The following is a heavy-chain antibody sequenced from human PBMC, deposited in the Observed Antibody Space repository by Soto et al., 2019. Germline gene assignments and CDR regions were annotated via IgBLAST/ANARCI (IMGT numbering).Heavy chain of an antibody. J-gene: IGHJ4*02. CDR1: GFTFSSYS. CDR2: ISSSSSYI. D-gene: IGHD2-15*01. V-gene: IGHV3-21*01. Sequence: EVQLVESGGGLVKPGGSLRLSCAASGFTFSSYSMNWVRQAPGKGLEWVSSISSSSSYIYYADSVKGRFTISRDNAKNSLYLQMNSVRAEDTAVYYCARDSPLGYCSGGSCSPDYFDYWGQGTLVTVSS. CDR3: ARDSPLGYCSGGSCSPDYFDY.